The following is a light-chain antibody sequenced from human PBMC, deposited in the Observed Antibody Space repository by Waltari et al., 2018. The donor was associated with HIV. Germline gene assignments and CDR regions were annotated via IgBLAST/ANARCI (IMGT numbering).Light chain of an antibody. CDR1: QAISTY. CDR3: QQSYESPFN. J-gene: IGKJ3*01. CDR2: SAS. V-gene: IGKV1-39*01. Sequence: DIQLTQSPSSQSASLGDRVVITCRASQAISTYLNWYQQKAGKAPVLLVYSASTLQSGAPSRFRGSGSGRDFTLSISGLQPEDFATYFCQQSYESPFNFGPGTK.